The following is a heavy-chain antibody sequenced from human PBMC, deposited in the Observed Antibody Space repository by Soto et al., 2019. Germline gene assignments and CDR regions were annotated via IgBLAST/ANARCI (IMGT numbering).Heavy chain of an antibody. V-gene: IGHV3-30*18. CDR1: GFTFSSYG. D-gene: IGHD4-4*01. J-gene: IGHJ6*02. Sequence: GGSLRLSCAASGFTFSSYGMHWVRQAPGKGLEWVAVISYDGSNKYYADSVKGRFTISRDNSKNTLYLQMNSLRAEDTAVYYCAKDQDSNYVYYYYYGMDVWGQGNTVTV. CDR3: AKDQDSNYVYYYYYGMDV. CDR2: ISYDGSNK.